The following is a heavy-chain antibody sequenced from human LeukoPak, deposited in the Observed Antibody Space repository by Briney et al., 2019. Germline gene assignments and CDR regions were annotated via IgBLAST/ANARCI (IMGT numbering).Heavy chain of an antibody. Sequence: ASVKVSCKASGYTFINFAMNWVRQAPGQRLEWMGWIDTNTGIPTYAQGFTGRFVFSLDTSVSTVYLQITSLQAEDAAVYYCARDPGSQRVNRLARRGDYWGQGTLVTVSS. D-gene: IGHD1-14*01. CDR1: GYTFINFA. CDR3: ARDPGSQRVNRLARRGDY. J-gene: IGHJ4*02. CDR2: IDTNTGIP. V-gene: IGHV7-4-1*02.